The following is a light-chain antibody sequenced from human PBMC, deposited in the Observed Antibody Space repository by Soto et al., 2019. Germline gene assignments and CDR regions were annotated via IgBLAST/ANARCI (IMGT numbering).Light chain of an antibody. CDR3: QKYNSAPWT. CDR1: QVISNY. Sequence: DIQMTQSPSSLSASVGDRVTITCRASQVISNYLAWYQQKPGKVPKLLIYAASTLQSGVPSRFSGSGSGTDVTLTISSLQPEDVAIYYCQKYNSAPWTFGQGTKVGIK. J-gene: IGKJ1*01. V-gene: IGKV1-27*01. CDR2: AAS.